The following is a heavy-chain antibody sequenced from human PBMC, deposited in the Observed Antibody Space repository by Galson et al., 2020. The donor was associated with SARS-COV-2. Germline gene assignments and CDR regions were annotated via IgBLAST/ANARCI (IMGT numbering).Heavy chain of an antibody. Sequence: SQTLSLTCTVSGGSISSSSYYWGWIRQPPGKGLEWIGSIYYSGSTYYNPSLKSRVTISVDTSKNQFSLKLSSVTAADTAVYYWARPAAMITFGGVMPGYFDYWDPGTLVTVSS. CDR1: GGSISSSSYY. CDR2: IYYSGST. J-gene: IGHJ4*02. D-gene: IGHD3-16*01. V-gene: IGHV4-39*01. CDR3: ARPAAMITFGGVMPGYFDY.